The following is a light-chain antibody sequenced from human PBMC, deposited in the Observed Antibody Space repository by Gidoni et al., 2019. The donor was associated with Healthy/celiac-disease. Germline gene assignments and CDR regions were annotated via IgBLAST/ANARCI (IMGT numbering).Light chain of an antibody. J-gene: IGKJ1*01. CDR1: QSVSSY. Sequence: EIVLTQSPATLSLSPGERATLSCRASQSVSSYLAWYQQKPGQAPRLLIYDGSNRATGIPARFSGSGSGTDFTLTISSLEPEDFAVYYCQQRSNWPWTFIQGTKVEIK. V-gene: IGKV3-11*01. CDR2: DGS. CDR3: QQRSNWPWT.